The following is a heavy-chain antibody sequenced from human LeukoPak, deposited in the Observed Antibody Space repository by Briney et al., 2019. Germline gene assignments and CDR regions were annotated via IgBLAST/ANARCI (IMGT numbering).Heavy chain of an antibody. CDR2: NSGSTGTI. J-gene: IGHJ4*02. CDR3: ARIKGYFDSGNYYGFFDY. Sequence: QHWGVLRLSCASAGYTFTCYAMSWLRPPPGEGLEWVSANSGSTGTIYYADSVKGRFTISRDNSKITLYLQMKSVRAEDTAVCHCARIKGYFDSGNYYGFFDYWGQGTLVTVSS. V-gene: IGHV3-23*01. CDR1: GYTFTCYA. D-gene: IGHD3-10*01.